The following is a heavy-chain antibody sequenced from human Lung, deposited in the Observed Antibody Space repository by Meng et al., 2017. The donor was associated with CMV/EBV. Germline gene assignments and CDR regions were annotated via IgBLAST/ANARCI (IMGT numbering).Heavy chain of an antibody. CDR1: GFNFYGFY. CDR3: TRRPLGSTRPFDY. Sequence: ASVXVSCKTSGFNFYGFYIHWVRRAPGQGLEWMGRINPKNGDPKYAQRFEGRVSMTTGTSITTVYMELRSLRSDDTAFYYCTRRPLGSTRPFDYWGQGTLVTVSS. CDR2: INPKNGDP. V-gene: IGHV1-2*06. J-gene: IGHJ4*02. D-gene: IGHD1-26*01.